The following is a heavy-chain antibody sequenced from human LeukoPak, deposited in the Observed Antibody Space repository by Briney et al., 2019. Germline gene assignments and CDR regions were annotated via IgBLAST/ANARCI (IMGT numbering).Heavy chain of an antibody. CDR1: GGSFSGYY. CDR2: INHSGST. CDR3: ARADIVVVPAAIRDYYYYGMDV. D-gene: IGHD2-2*02. V-gene: IGHV4-34*01. Sequence: PSETLSLTCAVYGGSFSGYYWSWIRQPPGKGLEWIGEINHSGSTNYNPSLKSRVTISVDTSKNQFSLKLSSVTAADTAVYYCARADIVVVPAAIRDYYYYGMDVWGQGTTVTVSS. J-gene: IGHJ6*02.